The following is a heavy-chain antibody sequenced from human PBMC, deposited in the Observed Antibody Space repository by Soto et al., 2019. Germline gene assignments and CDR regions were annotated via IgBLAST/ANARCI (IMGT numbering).Heavy chain of an antibody. CDR2: IDPSDSYT. J-gene: IGHJ6*02. CDR3: ARQIAVAGKYYYYGMDV. D-gene: IGHD6-19*01. V-gene: IGHV5-10-1*01. Sequence: GESLKISCKGSGYSFTSYWISWVRQMPGKGLEWMGRIDPSDSYTNYSPSFQGHVTISADKSISTAYLQWSSLKASDTAMYYCARQIAVAGKYYYYGMDVWGQGTTGTVSS. CDR1: GYSFTSYW.